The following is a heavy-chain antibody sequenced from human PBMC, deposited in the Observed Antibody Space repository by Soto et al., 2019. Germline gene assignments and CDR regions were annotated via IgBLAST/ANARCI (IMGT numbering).Heavy chain of an antibody. CDR1: GYIFTAYS. CDR2: VNPSGGST. Sequence: QVQLVQSGAEVKKPGASVKVSCKASGYIFTAYSMHWVRQAPGQGLEWMGAVNPSGGSTNYAQKFQGRITMTRDTSTSTVYMDQSSLTSEDTAVYYCAREENCSDGICYSEYFQRWGQGTLVTVSS. V-gene: IGHV1-46*01. J-gene: IGHJ1*01. D-gene: IGHD2-15*01. CDR3: AREENCSDGICYSEYFQR.